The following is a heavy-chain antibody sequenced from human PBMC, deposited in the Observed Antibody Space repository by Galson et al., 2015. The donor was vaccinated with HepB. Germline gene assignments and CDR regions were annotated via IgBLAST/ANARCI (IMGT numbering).Heavy chain of an antibody. Sequence: SVKVSCKASGYTFTSYAMHWVRQAPGQRLEWMGWINAGNGNTKYSQKFQGRVTITRDTSASTAYMELSSLRSEDTAVYYCARDPPRWIVGATFDPWGQGTLVTVSS. CDR3: ARDPPRWIVGATFDP. V-gene: IGHV1-3*01. CDR1: GYTFTSYA. D-gene: IGHD1-26*01. J-gene: IGHJ5*02. CDR2: INAGNGNT.